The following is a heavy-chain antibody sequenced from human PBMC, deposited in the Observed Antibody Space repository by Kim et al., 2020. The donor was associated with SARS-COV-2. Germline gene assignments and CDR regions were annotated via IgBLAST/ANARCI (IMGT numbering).Heavy chain of an antibody. CDR2: ISGDGGST. CDR1: GFTFDDYA. D-gene: IGHD4-4*01. Sequence: GGSLRLSCAASGFTFDDYAMHWVRQAPGKGLEWVSLISGDGGSTYYADSVKGRFTISRDNSKNSLYLQMNSLRTEDTALYYCAKSPYSNYDFHGDPFDYWGQGTLVTVSS. CDR3: AKSPYSNYDFHGDPFDY. V-gene: IGHV3-43*02. J-gene: IGHJ4*02.